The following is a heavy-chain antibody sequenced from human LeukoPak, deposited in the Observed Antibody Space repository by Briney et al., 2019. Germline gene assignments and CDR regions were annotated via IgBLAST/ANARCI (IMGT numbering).Heavy chain of an antibody. J-gene: IGHJ4*02. Sequence: GGSLRLSCAASGFTFSSYAMSWVRQAPGKGLEWISSISSGATNTYYVDSVKGRFTISRDSSNTTLFLQMTSLRAEDTAIYFCARARSMLIPRSSFDYWGQGALVTVSS. CDR1: GFTFSSYA. CDR3: ARARSMLIPRSSFDY. CDR2: ISSGATNT. V-gene: IGHV3-23*01. D-gene: IGHD2-2*02.